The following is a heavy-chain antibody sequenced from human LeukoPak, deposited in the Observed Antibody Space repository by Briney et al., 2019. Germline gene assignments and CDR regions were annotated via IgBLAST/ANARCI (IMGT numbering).Heavy chain of an antibody. CDR3: AKAIGYSYGSYYYMDV. CDR2: ISGSGGST. J-gene: IGHJ6*03. CDR1: GFTFSNYD. V-gene: IGHV3-23*01. D-gene: IGHD5-18*01. Sequence: GGSLRLSCAASGFTFSNYDMSWVRQAPGKGLEWVSTISGSGGSTYYADSVKGRFTISRDNSRDTLYLQVNSLRAADTAVYSCAKAIGYSYGSYYYMDVWGKGTTVTVSS.